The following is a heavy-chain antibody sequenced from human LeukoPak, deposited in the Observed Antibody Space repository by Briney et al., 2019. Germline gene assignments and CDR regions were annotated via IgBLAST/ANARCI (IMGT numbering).Heavy chain of an antibody. V-gene: IGHV4-34*01. CDR3: ARGRRRDDYVWGSYRTPYYFDY. Sequence: SETLSLTCAVYGGSFSGYYWSWIRQPPGKGLEWIGEINHSGSTNYNPSLKSRVTISVDTSKNQFSLKLSSVTAADTAVYYCARGRRRDDYVWGSYRTPYYFDYWGQGTLVTVSS. J-gene: IGHJ4*02. CDR1: GGSFSGYY. CDR2: INHSGST. D-gene: IGHD3-16*02.